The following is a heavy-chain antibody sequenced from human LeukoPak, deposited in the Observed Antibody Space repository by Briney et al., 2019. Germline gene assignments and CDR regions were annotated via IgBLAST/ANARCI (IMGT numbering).Heavy chain of an antibody. J-gene: IGHJ4*02. V-gene: IGHV3-13*01. CDR1: GFTFSSYD. D-gene: IGHD2/OR15-2a*01. CDR2: IGTAGDT. Sequence: GGSLRLSCAASGFTFSSYDMHWVRQATGKGLEWVSAIGTAGDTYYPGSVKGRFTISRENAKNSLYLQMNSLRAEDTAVYYCARVLFSYLSYYFDYWGQGTLVTVSS. CDR3: ARVLFSYLSYYFDY.